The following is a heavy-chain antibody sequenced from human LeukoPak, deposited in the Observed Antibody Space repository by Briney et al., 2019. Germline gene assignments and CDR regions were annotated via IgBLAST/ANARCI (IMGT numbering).Heavy chain of an antibody. CDR2: INHSGST. Sequence: SETLSLTCAVYGGSFSGYYWSWIHQPPGKGLEWIGEINHSGSTNYNPSLKSRVTISVDTSKNQFSLKLSSVTAADTAVYYCARERFLEWSLLGDVWGKGTTVTVSS. CDR1: GGSFSGYY. J-gene: IGHJ6*04. CDR3: ARERFLEWSLLGDV. D-gene: IGHD3-3*01. V-gene: IGHV4-34*01.